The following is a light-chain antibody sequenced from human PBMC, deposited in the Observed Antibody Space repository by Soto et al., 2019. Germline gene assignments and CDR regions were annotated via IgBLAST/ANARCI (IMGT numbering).Light chain of an antibody. CDR1: SSDVGGYNY. J-gene: IGLJ1*01. CDR2: EVS. CDR3: SSYTNSSTQV. Sequence: SALTQPASVSGSPGQSITISCTGTSSDVGGYNYVSWYQQHPGKAPKLMIYEVSNRPSGVSNRFSGSKFGNTASLTISGLQAEDEADYYCSSYTNSSTQVFGTGTKVTVL. V-gene: IGLV2-14*01.